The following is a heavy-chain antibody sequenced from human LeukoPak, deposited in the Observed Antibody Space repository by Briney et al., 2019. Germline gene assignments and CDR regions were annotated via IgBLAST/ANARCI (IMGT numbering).Heavy chain of an antibody. J-gene: IGHJ4*02. CDR3: ARDAPSGGYYDSSGYFDY. V-gene: IGHV1-3*01. D-gene: IGHD3-22*01. Sequence: GASVKVSCKASGYTFTSYAMHWVRQAPGQGLEWMGWINAGNGNTKYSQKFQGRVTITRDTSASTAYMELSSLRSEDTAVYYCARDAPSGGYYDSSGYFDYWGQGTLVTVSS. CDR2: INAGNGNT. CDR1: GYTFTSYA.